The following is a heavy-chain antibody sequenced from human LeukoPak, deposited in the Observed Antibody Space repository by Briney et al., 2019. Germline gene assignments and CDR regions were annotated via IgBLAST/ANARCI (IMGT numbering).Heavy chain of an antibody. CDR2: ISSSSSTI. Sequence: PGGSLRLSCAASGFTFSSYSMNWVRQAPGKGLEWVSYISSSSSTIYYADSVKGRFTISRDNAKNSLYLQMNSLRAEDTAVYYCARAEATGRVDYWGQGTLVTVSS. CDR1: GFTFSSYS. V-gene: IGHV3-48*04. J-gene: IGHJ4*02. D-gene: IGHD6-13*01. CDR3: ARAEATGRVDY.